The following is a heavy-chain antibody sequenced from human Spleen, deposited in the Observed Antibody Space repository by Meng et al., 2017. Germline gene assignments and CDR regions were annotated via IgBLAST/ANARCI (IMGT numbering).Heavy chain of an antibody. Sequence: ASVKVSCKASGYTFMNFGISWVRRAPGQGLEWMGWISPYNGKTEYAEKFHGRLTMTTDTSTSTAYLELRRLMSEDTAIYYCARDPVSGSRVLDAFDIWGQGTMVTVSS. CDR3: ARDPVSGSRVLDAFDI. CDR1: GYTFMNFG. CDR2: ISPYNGKT. V-gene: IGHV1-18*01. D-gene: IGHD1-26*01. J-gene: IGHJ3*02.